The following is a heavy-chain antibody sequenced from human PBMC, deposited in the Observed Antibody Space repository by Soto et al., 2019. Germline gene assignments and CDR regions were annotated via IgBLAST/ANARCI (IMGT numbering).Heavy chain of an antibody. D-gene: IGHD2-2*02. J-gene: IGHJ6*02. CDR3: ARVLDCSSTSCYNLYGMDV. CDR2: IIPIFGTA. V-gene: IGHV1-69*01. Sequence: QVQLVQSGAEVKKPGSSVKVSCKASGGTFSSYAISWVRQAPGQGLEWMGGIIPIFGTANYAQKFQGRVTITADESTSTAYMELSSLRSEDTGVYYCARVLDCSSTSCYNLYGMDVWGQGTTVTVSS. CDR1: GGTFSSYA.